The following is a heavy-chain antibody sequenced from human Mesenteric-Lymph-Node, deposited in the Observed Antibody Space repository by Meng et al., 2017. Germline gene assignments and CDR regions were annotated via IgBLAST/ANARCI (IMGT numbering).Heavy chain of an antibody. CDR3: ARVAVAGLRYFQH. J-gene: IGHJ1*01. CDR2: INTDTGNP. D-gene: IGHD6-19*01. Sequence: QVLLVPSGSVLKKPGASVKVSCKASGYTFTNIGMNWVRQAPGQGPEWMGWINTDTGNPTYAQGFTGRFVFSLDTSVSTAYLQISGLKAEDTAVYYCARVAVAGLRYFQHWGQGTLVTVSS. V-gene: IGHV7-4-1*02. CDR1: GYTFTNIG.